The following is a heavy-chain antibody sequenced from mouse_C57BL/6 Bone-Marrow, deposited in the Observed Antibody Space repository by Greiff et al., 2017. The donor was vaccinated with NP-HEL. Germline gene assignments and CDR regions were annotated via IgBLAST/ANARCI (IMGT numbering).Heavy chain of an antibody. CDR2: IWWDDAK. J-gene: IGHJ2*01. CDR1: GFSLSTFGMG. Sequence: QVTLKVSGPGILQPSQTLRLTCSFSGFSLSTFGMGVGWIRQPSGKGLEWLAHIWWDDAKYYNPALKSRLTIAKDTSRNQVFLKIANVDTADTATYYCARIAIYLHCSRWCELWRQGTTLTVPS. CDR3: ARIAIYLHCSRWCEL. D-gene: IGHD1-1*01. V-gene: IGHV8-8*01.